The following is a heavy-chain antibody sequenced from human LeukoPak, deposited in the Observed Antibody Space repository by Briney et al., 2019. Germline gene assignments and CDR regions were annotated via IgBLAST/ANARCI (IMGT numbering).Heavy chain of an antibody. J-gene: IGHJ6*02. Sequence: SETLSLTCTVSGGSISTYFWSWIRQPAGKGLEWIGRFYTSGSTNYNPSLKSRLTMSADTSKNQFSLKLRSVTAADTAVYYCARDRVDSSGYYYYYGMDVWGQGTTVTVSS. CDR3: ARDRVDSSGYYYYYGMDV. CDR2: FYTSGST. D-gene: IGHD3-22*01. V-gene: IGHV4-4*07. CDR1: GGSISTYF.